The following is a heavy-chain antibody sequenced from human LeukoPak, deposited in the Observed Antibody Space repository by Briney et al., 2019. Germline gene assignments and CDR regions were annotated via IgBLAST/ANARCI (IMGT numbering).Heavy chain of an antibody. J-gene: IGHJ4*02. CDR1: GFTFSSYA. V-gene: IGHV3-74*01. CDR2: INSDGSST. Sequence: GGSLRLSCAASGFTFSSYAMHWVRQAPGKGLVWVSRINSDGSSTSYADSVKGRFTISRDNAKNTLYLQMNSLRAEDTAVYYCARGSRDYYDSSELIWGQGTLVTVSS. D-gene: IGHD3-22*01. CDR3: ARGSRDYYDSSELI.